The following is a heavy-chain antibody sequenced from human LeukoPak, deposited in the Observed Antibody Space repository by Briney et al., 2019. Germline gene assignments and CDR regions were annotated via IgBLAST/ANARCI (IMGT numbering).Heavy chain of an antibody. D-gene: IGHD3-3*01. CDR2: IRREGYGGTT. CDR3: TRDHDFWRGPLDV. Sequence: PGGSLRLSCAASGFTFSDYYMSWIRQAPGVGLEWVAFIRREGYGGTTEYAASVKGRFTISRDDSKSIAYLQMNSLKTEDTGVYYCTRDHDFWRGPLDVWGKGTTVTVSS. V-gene: IGHV3-49*03. CDR1: GFTFSDYY. J-gene: IGHJ6*04.